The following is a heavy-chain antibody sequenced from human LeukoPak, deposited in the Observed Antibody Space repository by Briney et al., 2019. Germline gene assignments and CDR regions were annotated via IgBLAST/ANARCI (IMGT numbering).Heavy chain of an antibody. CDR3: ANSLGGSYGTHTLDY. V-gene: IGHV3-23*01. CDR1: GYTFSSYA. Sequence: GGSLTLSCAASGYTFSSYAMSWVRQAPGKGLEWVSAISDSGGSTYYADSVRRLFTISRDNYKNTLYLQMNSLRGEDTAVYYCANSLGGSYGTHTLDYWGQGTLVTVSS. J-gene: IGHJ4*02. D-gene: IGHD1-26*01. CDR2: ISDSGGST.